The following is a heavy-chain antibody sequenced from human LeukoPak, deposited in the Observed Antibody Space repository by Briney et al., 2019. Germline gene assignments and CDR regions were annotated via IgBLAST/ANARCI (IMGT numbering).Heavy chain of an antibody. Sequence: PSETLSLTCAVSGYSISSGYYWGWIRQPPGKGLEWIGSIYRSGSTYYNPSLKSRVTISVDTSKNQFSLKLSSVTAADTAVYYCASLGDCSGGSCHGSDAFDIWGQGTMVTVSS. CDR2: IYRSGST. V-gene: IGHV4-38-2*01. CDR3: ASLGDCSGGSCHGSDAFDI. D-gene: IGHD2-15*01. J-gene: IGHJ3*02. CDR1: GYSISSGYY.